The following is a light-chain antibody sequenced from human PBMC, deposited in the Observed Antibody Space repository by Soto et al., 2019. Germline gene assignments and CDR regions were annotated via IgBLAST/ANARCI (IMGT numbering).Light chain of an antibody. V-gene: IGLV2-14*01. CDR3: CSFTSRSTWL. J-gene: IGLJ3*02. CDR1: GTDVGGYNY. CDR2: EVS. Sequence: QSALTQPASVSGSPGQSVTISCTGTGTDVGGYNYVSWYQHHPGKAPKLMIYEVSNRPPGVSNRFSGSKSGNTASLSISGLQTEDEADYYCCSFTSRSTWLFGGGTKVTDL.